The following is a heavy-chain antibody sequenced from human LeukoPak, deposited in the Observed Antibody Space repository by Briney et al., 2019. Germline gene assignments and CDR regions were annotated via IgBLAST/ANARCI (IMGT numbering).Heavy chain of an antibody. V-gene: IGHV4-59*08. CDR3: ARHSERWLGAFDI. CDR2: IYYSGST. Sequence: SETLSLTCAVYGGSFSGYYWSWIRQPPGKGLEWIGYIYYSGSTNYNPSLKSRVTISVDTSKNQFSLKLSSVTAADTAVYYCARHSERWLGAFDIWGQGTMVTVSS. CDR1: GGSFSGYY. D-gene: IGHD6-19*01. J-gene: IGHJ3*02.